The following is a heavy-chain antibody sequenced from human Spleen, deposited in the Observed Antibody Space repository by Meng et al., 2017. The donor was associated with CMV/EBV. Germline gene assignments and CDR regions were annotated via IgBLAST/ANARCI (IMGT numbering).Heavy chain of an antibody. Sequence: GGSLRLSCAASGFTFSSYAMSWVRQAPGKGLEWVSHISSSGTIIHYADSVRGRFNISRDNAKNSLYLQMNSLRVEDTAVYYCATEEGQLGPTLGQGTLVTVSS. V-gene: IGHV3-48*04. CDR3: ATEEGQLGPT. D-gene: IGHD6-6*01. CDR1: GFTFSSYA. CDR2: ISSSGTII. J-gene: IGHJ5*02.